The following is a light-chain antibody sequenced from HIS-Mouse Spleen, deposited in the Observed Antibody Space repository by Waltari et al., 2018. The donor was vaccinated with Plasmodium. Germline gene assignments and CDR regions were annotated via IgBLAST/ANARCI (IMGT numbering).Light chain of an antibody. CDR2: GKN. J-gene: IGLJ2*01. CDR1: SLSRYF. V-gene: IGLV3-19*01. Sequence: SSELTQDPAVSVALGQTVRITCQGDSLSRYFARWYQQKPEQAPVLVIYGKNNRPSGISDRFSGSSSGNTASLTITGAQAEDEADYYCNSRDSSGNHVVFGGGTKLTVL. CDR3: NSRDSSGNHVV.